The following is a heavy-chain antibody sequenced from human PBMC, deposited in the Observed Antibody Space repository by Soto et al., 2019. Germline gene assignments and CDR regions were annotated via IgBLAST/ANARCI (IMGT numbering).Heavy chain of an antibody. J-gene: IGHJ4*02. V-gene: IGHV1-69*06. Sequence: SVKVSCKASGGTFSSYAISWVLQAPGQGLEWMGGIIPIFGTANYAQKFQSRVTITADKSTSTAYMELSSLRSEDTAVYYCARTSTVTTQPTDYWGQGTLVTVSS. CDR2: IIPIFGTA. CDR1: GGTFSSYA. D-gene: IGHD4-4*01. CDR3: ARTSTVTTQPTDY.